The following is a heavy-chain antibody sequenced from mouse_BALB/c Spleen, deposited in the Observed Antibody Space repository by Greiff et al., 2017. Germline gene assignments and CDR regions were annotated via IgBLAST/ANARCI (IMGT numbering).Heavy chain of an antibody. CDR1: GFTFSSFG. V-gene: IGHV5-17*02. Sequence: EVQGVESGGGLVQPGGSRKLSCAASGFTFSSFGMHWVRQAPEKGLEWVAYISSGSSTIYYADTVKGRFTISRDNPKNTLFLQMTSLRSEDTAMYYCARSYPWFACWGQGTLVTVSA. CDR2: ISSGSSTI. J-gene: IGHJ3*01. CDR3: ARSYPWFAC.